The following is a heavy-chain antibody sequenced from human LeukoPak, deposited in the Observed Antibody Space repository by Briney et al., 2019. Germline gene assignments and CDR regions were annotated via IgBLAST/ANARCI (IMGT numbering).Heavy chain of an antibody. CDR2: IYYSGST. J-gene: IGHJ4*02. D-gene: IGHD3-22*01. Sequence: SQTLSLTCTVSGGSISSGGYYWSWIRQHPGKGLEWIGYIYYSGSTYYNPSLKSRVTISVDTSKNQFSLKLSSVTAADTAVYYCARSLEDSSGYYQPDYFNYWGQGTLVTVSS. V-gene: IGHV4-31*03. CDR1: GGSISSGGYY. CDR3: ARSLEDSSGYYQPDYFNY.